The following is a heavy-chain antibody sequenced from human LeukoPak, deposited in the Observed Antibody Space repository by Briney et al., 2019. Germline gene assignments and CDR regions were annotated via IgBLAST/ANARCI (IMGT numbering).Heavy chain of an antibody. CDR3: AREYNGDYVDY. J-gene: IGHJ4*02. V-gene: IGHV4-30-2*01. CDR2: IYHSGST. CDR1: GVSISSGGYS. Sequence: PSETLSLTCAVSGVSISSGGYSWSWIRQPPGKGLEWIGYIYHSGSTYYNPSLKSRVTISVDRSKNQFSLKLSSVTAADTAVYYCAREYNGDYVDYWGQGTLVTVSS. D-gene: IGHD1-14*01.